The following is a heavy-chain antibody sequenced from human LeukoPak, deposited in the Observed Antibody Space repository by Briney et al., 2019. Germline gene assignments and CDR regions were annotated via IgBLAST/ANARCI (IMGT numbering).Heavy chain of an antibody. CDR1: GGSFSSHA. V-gene: IGHV1-69*13. D-gene: IGHD6-19*01. CDR2: IIPMVETA. J-gene: IGHJ4*02. Sequence: SVTVSCTASGGSFSSHAISWVRQAPGQGLEWVGGIIPMVETANYAEKFQGRVTIIADESTNTAFMELSSLKSEDTAVYYCASGVNSAWYGDFWGQGTLVVVSS. CDR3: ASGVNSAWYGDF.